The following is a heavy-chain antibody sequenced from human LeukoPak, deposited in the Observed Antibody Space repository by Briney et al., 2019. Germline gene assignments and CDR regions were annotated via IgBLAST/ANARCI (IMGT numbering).Heavy chain of an antibody. D-gene: IGHD1-26*01. V-gene: IGHV3-23*01. J-gene: IGHJ4*02. Sequence: GGSLRLSCAASGFAFSSYAMSWVRQAPGKGLEWVSAISGSGGSTYYADSVKGRFTISRDNSKNTLYLQMNSVRDEDTAVYYCAKDLVIVGATNGYYFDYWGQGTRVTVSS. CDR3: AKDLVIVGATNGYYFDY. CDR1: GFAFSSYA. CDR2: ISGSGGST.